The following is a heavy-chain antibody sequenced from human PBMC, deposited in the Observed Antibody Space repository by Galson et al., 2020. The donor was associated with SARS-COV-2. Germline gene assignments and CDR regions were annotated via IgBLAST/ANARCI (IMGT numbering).Heavy chain of an antibody. V-gene: IGHV4-39*01. CDR1: GGSISSSNYY. Sequence: SETLSLTCSVSGGSISSSNYYWGWVRQPPGKGLGWIGSTYYSGSGYYNPSLTSRLTISVDTSKNQFFMKLTSVTAAGTAVYYCARQILTGYYSFYYFDYWGQGALITVSS. CDR3: ARQILTGYYSFYYFDY. D-gene: IGHD3-9*01. CDR2: TYYSGSG. J-gene: IGHJ4*02.